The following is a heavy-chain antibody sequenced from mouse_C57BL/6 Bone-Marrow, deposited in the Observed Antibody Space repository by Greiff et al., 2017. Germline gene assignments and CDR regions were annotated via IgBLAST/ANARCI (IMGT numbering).Heavy chain of an antibody. Sequence: QVQLQQPGAELVKPGASVKMSCKASGYTFTSYWITWVKQRPGHGLEWIGDIYPGSGSTNYNEKFKSKATLTVDTSSSTAYMQLSSLTSEDSAVYYCARDDYVDWYVDVWGTGTTVTVSS. V-gene: IGHV1-55*01. CDR2: IYPGSGST. CDR1: GYTFTSYW. CDR3: ARDDYVDWYVDV. D-gene: IGHD2-4*01. J-gene: IGHJ1*03.